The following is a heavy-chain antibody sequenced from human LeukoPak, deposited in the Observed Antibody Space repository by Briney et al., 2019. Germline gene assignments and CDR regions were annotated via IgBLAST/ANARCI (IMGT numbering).Heavy chain of an antibody. CDR1: GFTFSTYA. J-gene: IGHJ4*02. CDR3: ARYYYYGSGSFDY. D-gene: IGHD3-10*01. CDR2: ISYDGSNK. Sequence: PGRSLGLSCAASGFTFSTYAMHWVRQAPGKGLEWVAVISYDGSNKNYADSVKGRFTISRDNSKNMLYLQMNSLRAEDTAVYYCARYYYYGSGSFDYWGQGTLVTVSS. V-gene: IGHV3-30-3*01.